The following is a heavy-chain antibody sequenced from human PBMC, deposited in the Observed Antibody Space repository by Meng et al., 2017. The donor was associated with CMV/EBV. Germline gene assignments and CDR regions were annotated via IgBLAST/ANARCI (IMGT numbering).Heavy chain of an antibody. D-gene: IGHD4-17*01. CDR1: GFTFSSYE. Sequence: SWAASGFTFSSYEMNWVRQAPGKGLEWVSYISSSGSTIYYADSVKGRFTISRDNAKNSLYLQMNSLRAEDTAVYYCARDNAYGDGFDYWGQGTLVTVSS. V-gene: IGHV3-48*03. J-gene: IGHJ4*02. CDR2: ISSSGSTI. CDR3: ARDNAYGDGFDY.